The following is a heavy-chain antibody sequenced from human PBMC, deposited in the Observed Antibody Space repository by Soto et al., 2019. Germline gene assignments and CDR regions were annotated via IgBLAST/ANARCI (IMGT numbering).Heavy chain of an antibody. J-gene: IGHJ4*02. CDR2: ISGTGGST. V-gene: IGHV3-23*01. CDR3: AKDRLGGNFDY. Sequence: EVQVLDSGGGLVQPGGSLRLSCAASGFTFNNYAMNWVRQAPGKGLEWVATISGTGGSTYYADSVKGRFTISRDNSKNTLYLPMNSLRVEDTAVYYCAKDRLGGNFDYWGQGTQVTVSS. CDR1: GFTFNNYA.